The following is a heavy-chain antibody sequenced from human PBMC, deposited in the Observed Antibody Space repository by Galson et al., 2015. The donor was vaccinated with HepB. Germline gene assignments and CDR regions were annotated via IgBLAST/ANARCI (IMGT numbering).Heavy chain of an antibody. J-gene: IGHJ4*02. D-gene: IGHD3-22*01. CDR3: ARDSNYYDSSGYYPH. CDR2: ISSSSSYT. V-gene: IGHV3-11*06. Sequence: SLRLSCAASGFTFSDYYMSWIRQAPGKGLEWVSYISSSSSYTNYADSVKGRFTISRDNAKNSLYLQMNSLRAEDTAVYYCARDSNYYDSSGYYPHWGQGTLVTVSS. CDR1: GFTFSDYY.